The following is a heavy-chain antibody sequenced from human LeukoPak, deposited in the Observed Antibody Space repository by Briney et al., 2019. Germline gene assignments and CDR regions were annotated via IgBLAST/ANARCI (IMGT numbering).Heavy chain of an antibody. CDR1: GYTFTGYY. V-gene: IGHV1-2*02. D-gene: IGHD3-22*01. CDR2: INPNSGGT. CDR3: ARFSLYYYDSSGFRYFDL. J-gene: IGHJ2*01. Sequence: ASVKVSCKASGYTFTGYYMHWVRQAPGQGLEWMGWINPNSGGTNYAQKFQGRVTMTRDTSISTAYMELSRLRSDDTAVYYCARFSLYYYDSSGFRYFDLWGRGTLVTVSS.